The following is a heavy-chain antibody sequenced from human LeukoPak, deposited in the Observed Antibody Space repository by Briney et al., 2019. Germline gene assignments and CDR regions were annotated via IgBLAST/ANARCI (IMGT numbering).Heavy chain of an antibody. Sequence: GASVKVSCKASGYTFTSYAISWVRQAPGQGLEWMGGIIPIFGTANYAQKFQGRVTITADESTSTAYMELSSLRSEDTAVYYCASQLDYSSSSGGGFDPWGQGTLVTVSS. CDR2: IIPIFGTA. V-gene: IGHV1-69*13. J-gene: IGHJ5*02. CDR1: GYTFTSYA. D-gene: IGHD6-13*01. CDR3: ASQLDYSSSSGGGFDP.